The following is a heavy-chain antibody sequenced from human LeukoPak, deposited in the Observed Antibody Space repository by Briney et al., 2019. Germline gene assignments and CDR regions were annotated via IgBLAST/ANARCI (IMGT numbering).Heavy chain of an antibody. D-gene: IGHD3-10*01. CDR1: GGSFSGYY. Sequence: SETLSLTCAVYGGSFSGYYWSWIRQPPGKGLEWIGEINHGGSANYNPSLNSRVTISVDTSKNQFSLKLSSVTAADTAVYYCARDSGPLWFGELLPFDPWGQGTLVTVSS. CDR3: ARDSGPLWFGELLPFDP. CDR2: INHGGSA. J-gene: IGHJ5*02. V-gene: IGHV4-34*01.